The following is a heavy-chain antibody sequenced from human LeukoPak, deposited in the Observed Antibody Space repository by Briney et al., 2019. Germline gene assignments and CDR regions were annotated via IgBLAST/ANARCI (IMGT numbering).Heavy chain of an antibody. V-gene: IGHV4-39*07. CDR1: GGSISSSSYY. CDR3: ARGYYDAPNNWFDP. D-gene: IGHD3-22*01. CDR2: IYYSGST. Sequence: SETLSLTCTVSGGSISSSSYYWGWIRQPPGKGLEWIGSIYYSGSTYYNPSLKSRVTISVDTSKNQFSLKLSSVTAAHTAVYYCARGYYDAPNNWFDPWGQGTLVTVSS. J-gene: IGHJ5*02.